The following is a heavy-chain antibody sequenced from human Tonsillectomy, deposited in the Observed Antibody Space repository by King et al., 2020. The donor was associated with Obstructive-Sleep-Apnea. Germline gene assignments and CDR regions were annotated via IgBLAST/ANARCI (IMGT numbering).Heavy chain of an antibody. D-gene: IGHD1-20*01. CDR2: ISYDGSNK. V-gene: IGHV3-30*04. J-gene: IGHJ4*02. CDR3: ARGAGKDNWNYFDY. Sequence: VQLVESGGGVVQPGRSLRLSWAASGFTFSSYAMHWVRQAPGKGLEWVAVISYDGSNKYYADSVKGRFTISRDNSKNTLYLQMNSLSAEDTAVYYCARGAGKDNWNYFDYWGQGTLVTVSS. CDR1: GFTFSSYA.